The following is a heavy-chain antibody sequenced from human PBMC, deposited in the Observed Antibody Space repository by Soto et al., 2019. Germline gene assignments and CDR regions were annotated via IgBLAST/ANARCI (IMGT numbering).Heavy chain of an antibody. CDR2: RYYSEST. CDR3: ARTKCSGGSCYSWSLDY. V-gene: IGHV4-31*03. Sequence: SETLSLTCTVSGGSITTGGYYWSWIRQLPGKGLEWIGHRYYSESTYYNPSLKSRVSISLDTSKNQFSLKLSFVTAADTAMYYCARTKCSGGSCYSWSLDYWGQGTQVTVSS. J-gene: IGHJ4*02. CDR1: GGSITTGGYY. D-gene: IGHD2-15*01.